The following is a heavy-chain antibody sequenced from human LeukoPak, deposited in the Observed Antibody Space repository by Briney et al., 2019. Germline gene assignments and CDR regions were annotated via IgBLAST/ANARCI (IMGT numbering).Heavy chain of an antibody. Sequence: SETLSLTCAVSGGSIISGGYSWSWIRLPPGKCLEWLGYIYHSGSTYYNPSLKSRVPISVDRSKNQSSLKLSSVTAADTAVYYCAREIDGSEDVWGQGTTVTVSS. CDR3: AREIDGSEDV. V-gene: IGHV4-30-2*01. CDR1: GGSIISGGYS. D-gene: IGHD5-24*01. CDR2: IYHSGST. J-gene: IGHJ6*02.